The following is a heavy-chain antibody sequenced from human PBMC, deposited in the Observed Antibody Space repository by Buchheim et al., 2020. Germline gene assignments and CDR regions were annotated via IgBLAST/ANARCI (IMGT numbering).Heavy chain of an antibody. D-gene: IGHD4-17*01. CDR3: ARGGFYGDYVDY. CDR1: RFTFSNYQ. V-gene: IGHV3-48*03. Sequence: VQLVESGGGVVQPGRSLRLSCAASRFTFSNYQMNWVRQAPGKGLEWVSYISSSGSTMYYADSVKGRFTISRDNAKNSLYLQMNNLRVEDTAVYYCARGGFYGDYVDYWGQGTL. J-gene: IGHJ4*02. CDR2: ISSSGSTM.